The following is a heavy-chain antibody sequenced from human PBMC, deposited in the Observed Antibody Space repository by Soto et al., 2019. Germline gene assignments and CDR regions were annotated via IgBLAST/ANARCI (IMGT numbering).Heavy chain of an antibody. D-gene: IGHD6-19*01. Sequence: EVQLLESGGGLVQPGGSLRLSCAASGFTFSSYAMSWVRQAPGKGLEWVSAISGSGGSTYYADSVKGRFTISRDNSKNTLYLQMNSLRAEDTAVYYCAKDRKSSGWYFDYWGQETLVTVSS. CDR2: ISGSGGST. V-gene: IGHV3-23*01. J-gene: IGHJ4*02. CDR1: GFTFSSYA. CDR3: AKDRKSSGWYFDY.